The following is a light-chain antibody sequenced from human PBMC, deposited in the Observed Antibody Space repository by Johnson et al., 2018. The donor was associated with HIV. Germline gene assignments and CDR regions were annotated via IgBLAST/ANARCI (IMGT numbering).Light chain of an antibody. CDR3: GTWDSSLSASYV. CDR2: ENN. V-gene: IGLV1-51*02. J-gene: IGLJ1*01. CDR1: SSNIGNNY. Sequence: QSMLTQPPSVSEAPGQKVTISCSGSSSNIGNNYVSWYQQLPGTAPKLLIYENNKRPSGIPDRFSGSKSGTSATLGITGLQTGDEADYYCGTWDSSLSASYVFGTGTKVTVL.